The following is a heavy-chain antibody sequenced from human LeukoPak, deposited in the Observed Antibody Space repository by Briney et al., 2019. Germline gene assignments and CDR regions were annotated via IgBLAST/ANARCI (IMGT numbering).Heavy chain of an antibody. V-gene: IGHV6-1*01. D-gene: IGHD3-9*01. CDR3: ARSTALGSPYFDWRNYYYYYGMDV. CDR2: TYYRSKWYN. CDR1: GDSVSSNSAA. Sequence: SQTLSLTCAISGDSVSSNSAAWNWIRQSPSRGLEWLGRTYYRSKWYNDYAVSVKSRITINPDTSKNQFSLQLNSVTPEDTAVYYCARSTALGSPYFDWRNYYYYYGMDVWGQGTTVTVSS. J-gene: IGHJ6*02.